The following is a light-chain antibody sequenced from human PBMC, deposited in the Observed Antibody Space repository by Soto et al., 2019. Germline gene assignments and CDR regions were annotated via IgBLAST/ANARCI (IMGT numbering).Light chain of an antibody. J-gene: IGKJ1*01. CDR2: AAS. Sequence: DLQMTQSPSSLSASVGDRVTITCRASQGIRNYLAWYQQKPGKGPKLLIQAASTLQSGVPSRFSGSGSGTDFTLTISSLQPEDVATYYCQKYNSVPWTFGQGTKVEIK. V-gene: IGKV1-27*01. CDR1: QGIRNY. CDR3: QKYNSVPWT.